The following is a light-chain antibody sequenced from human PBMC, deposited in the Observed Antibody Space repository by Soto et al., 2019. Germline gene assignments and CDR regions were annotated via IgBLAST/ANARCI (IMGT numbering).Light chain of an antibody. CDR2: DAS. V-gene: IGKV1-33*01. CDR3: QQYDNLPIT. J-gene: IGKJ5*01. CDR1: QDITNY. Sequence: DLQMTQSPSSLSASVGDRVTITCQASQDITNYLNWYQQKPGKAPKLLIYDASNLETGVPSRFSGSGSGTDFTFTISILQPEDIATYYCQQYDNLPITFGQGTRLEIK.